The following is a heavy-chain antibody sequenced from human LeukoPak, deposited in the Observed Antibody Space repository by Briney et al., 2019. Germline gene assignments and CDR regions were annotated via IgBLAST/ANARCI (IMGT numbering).Heavy chain of an antibody. CDR1: GYTFTGYY. CDR3: ARRRSSSWYYYYYYYGIDV. D-gene: IGHD6-13*01. CDR2: MNPNSGNT. Sequence: ASVKVSCKASGYTFTGYYMHWVRQATGQGLEWMGWMNPNSGNTGYAQKFQGRVTMTRNTSISTAYMELSSLRSEDTAVYYCARRRSSSWYYYYYYYGIDVWGQGTTVTVSS. V-gene: IGHV1-8*02. J-gene: IGHJ6*02.